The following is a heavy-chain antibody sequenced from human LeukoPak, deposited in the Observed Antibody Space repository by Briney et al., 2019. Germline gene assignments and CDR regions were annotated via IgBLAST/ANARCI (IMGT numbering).Heavy chain of an antibody. Sequence: GGSLRLSCAPSGFMFSSAWMTWVRQAPGKGRRSVGHIKNKTNGGTTDYAAPVKGRFIISRDDSKNTLYLQMNSLRTEDTAVYYCARGLCSSTSCYQGPFDYWGQGMLVTVSS. V-gene: IGHV3-15*01. CDR3: ARGLCSSTSCYQGPFDY. D-gene: IGHD2-2*01. CDR2: IKNKTNGGTT. CDR1: GFMFSSAW. J-gene: IGHJ4*02.